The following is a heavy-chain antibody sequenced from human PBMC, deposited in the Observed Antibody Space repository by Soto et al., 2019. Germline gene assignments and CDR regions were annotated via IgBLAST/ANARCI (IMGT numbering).Heavy chain of an antibody. CDR2: IYYSGST. Sequence: SETLSLTCTVSGGSISSYYWSWIRQPPGKGLEWIGYIYYSGSTNYNPSLKSRVTISVDTSKNQFSLKLSPVTAADTTVYYCARHDSDAFDIWGQGTMVTVSS. J-gene: IGHJ3*02. D-gene: IGHD2-21*02. CDR3: ARHDSDAFDI. V-gene: IGHV4-59*08. CDR1: GGSISSYY.